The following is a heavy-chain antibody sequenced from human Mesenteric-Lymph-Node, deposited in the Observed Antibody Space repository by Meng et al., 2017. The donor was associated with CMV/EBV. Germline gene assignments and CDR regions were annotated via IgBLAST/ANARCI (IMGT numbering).Heavy chain of an antibody. CDR1: GASFSGYY. CDR2: INHSGST. Sequence: PRQGGVCRFNSSRPLAITCAVCGASFSGYYWSWIRQPPGKGLEWIGEINHSGSTNYNPSLKSRVTISVDTSKNQFSLKLSSVTAADTAVYYCARHQRWLKSEGGFNYWGQGTLVTVSS. CDR3: ARHQRWLKSEGGFNY. J-gene: IGHJ4*02. D-gene: IGHD4-23*01. V-gene: IGHV4-34*01.